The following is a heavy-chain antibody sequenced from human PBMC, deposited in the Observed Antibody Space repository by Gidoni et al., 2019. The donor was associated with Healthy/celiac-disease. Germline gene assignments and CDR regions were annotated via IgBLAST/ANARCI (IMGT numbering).Heavy chain of an antibody. CDR2: IIPIFGTA. Sequence: QVQLVQSGAEVKKPGSSVKVSCNASGGTFSSYAISWVRQAPGQGLEWMGGIIPIFGTANYAQKFQGRVTITADESTSTAYMELSSLRSEDTAVYYCARDARLTIAAAGISVLVYWGQGTLVTVSS. V-gene: IGHV1-69*01. D-gene: IGHD6-13*01. CDR1: GGTFSSYA. CDR3: ARDARLTIAAAGISVLVY. J-gene: IGHJ4*02.